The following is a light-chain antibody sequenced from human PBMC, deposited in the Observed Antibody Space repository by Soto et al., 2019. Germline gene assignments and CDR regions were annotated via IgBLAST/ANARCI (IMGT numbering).Light chain of an antibody. CDR2: DAS. Sequence: DIQMTQSPSSLSASVGDRVTITCRASQGISNSLAWFQQKPGEAPKSLIYDASTLHSGVPPKFSGSGSGTHFTLAITSLQPEDFATYYCQQHKTYPLTFGGGTKVEIK. CDR1: QGISNS. CDR3: QQHKTYPLT. V-gene: IGKV1-16*02. J-gene: IGKJ4*01.